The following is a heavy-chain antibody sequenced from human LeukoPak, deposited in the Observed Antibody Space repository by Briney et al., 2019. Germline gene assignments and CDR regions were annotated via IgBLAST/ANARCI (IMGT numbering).Heavy chain of an antibody. CDR2: ISYDGSNK. J-gene: IGHJ3*02. CDR3: ARDEGGGSYETGFDAFDI. D-gene: IGHD2-15*01. CDR1: GFTFSSYA. Sequence: GRSLRLSYAASGFTFSSYAMHWVRQAPGKGLEWVAVISYDGSNKYYADSVKGRFTISRDNSKNTLYLQMNSLRAEDTAVYYCARDEGGGSYETGFDAFDIWGQGTMVTVSS. V-gene: IGHV3-30-3*01.